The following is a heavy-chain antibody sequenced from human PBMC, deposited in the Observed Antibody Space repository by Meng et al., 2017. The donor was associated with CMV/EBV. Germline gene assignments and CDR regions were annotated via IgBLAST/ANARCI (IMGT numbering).Heavy chain of an antibody. CDR3: ARAPGIWSPYYFDY. Sequence: QTPSLTCAISGDSVSSNSAAWNWIRQSPSRGLEWLGRTYYRSKWYNDYAVSVKSRITINPDTSKNQFPLQLNSVTPEDTAVYYCARAPGIWSPYYFDYWGQGTLVTVSS. J-gene: IGHJ4*02. V-gene: IGHV6-1*01. CDR2: TYYRSKWYN. D-gene: IGHD2-15*01. CDR1: GDSVSSNSAA.